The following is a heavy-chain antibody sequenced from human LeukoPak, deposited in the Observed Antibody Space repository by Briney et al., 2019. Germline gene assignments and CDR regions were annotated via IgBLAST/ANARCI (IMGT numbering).Heavy chain of an antibody. CDR2: IYSGGST. CDR1: GFTVSSNY. D-gene: IGHD3-22*01. J-gene: IGHJ6*03. Sequence: PGGSLRLFCAASGFTVSSNYMTWVRQAPGKGLEWVSVIYSGGSTYYADSVKGRFTISRDNSKNTLYLQMNSLRAEDTAVYYCARDHYYDSNGYGFCCMDVWGKGTTVTVSS. CDR3: ARDHYYDSNGYGFCCMDV. V-gene: IGHV3-53*01.